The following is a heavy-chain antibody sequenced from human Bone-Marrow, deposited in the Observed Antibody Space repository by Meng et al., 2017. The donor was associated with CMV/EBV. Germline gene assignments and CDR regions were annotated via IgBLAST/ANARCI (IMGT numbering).Heavy chain of an antibody. CDR1: GGSITTNY. CDR2: IFYNWSA. J-gene: IGHJ4*02. V-gene: IGHV4-59*01. Sequence: SETLSLTCTVSGGSITTNYYTWIRQPPGKGLEWIGYIFYNWSANYNPSLKSRVTIPVHTSKTQFSLRLSSVTAADTAVYFCASSLGHPFAARPFYFDFWAQGTLVTVSS. CDR3: ASSLGHPFAARPFYFDF. D-gene: IGHD6-6*01.